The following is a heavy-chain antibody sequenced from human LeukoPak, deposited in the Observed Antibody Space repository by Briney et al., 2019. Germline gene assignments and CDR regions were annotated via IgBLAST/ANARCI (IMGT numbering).Heavy chain of an antibody. D-gene: IGHD6-19*01. CDR1: GGSISSYY. V-gene: IGHV4-59*01. Sequence: SQTLSLTYTVSGGSISSYYWSWIRQPPGKGLEWIGYIYYSGSTNYNPSLKSPVTISVDTSKSQFSLKLSSVTAADTAVYYCARVPYSSGWYVDYWGQGTLVTVSS. CDR2: IYYSGST. CDR3: ARVPYSSGWYVDY. J-gene: IGHJ4*02.